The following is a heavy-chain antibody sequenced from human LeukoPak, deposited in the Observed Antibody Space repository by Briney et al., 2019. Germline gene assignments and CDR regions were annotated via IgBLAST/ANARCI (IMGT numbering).Heavy chain of an antibody. CDR2: IKQDGSEK. CDR3: ARVDPGAYFDY. J-gene: IGHJ4*02. CDR1: GFTFSSYW. D-gene: IGHD4-17*01. Sequence: GGSLRLSCAASGFTFSSYWMSWVRQAPGKGLEWVTNIKQDGSEKYYVDSVKGRFTISRDNAKNSLYLQMNSLRAEDTAVYYCARVDPGAYFDYWGQGTLVTVSS. V-gene: IGHV3-7*03.